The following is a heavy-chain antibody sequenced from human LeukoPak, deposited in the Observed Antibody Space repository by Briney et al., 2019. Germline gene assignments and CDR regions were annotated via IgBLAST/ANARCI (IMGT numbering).Heavy chain of an antibody. Sequence: GRSLRLSCAASGFTFRSYWMSWVRQAPGKGLEWVANIKQDGGEKYYVDSVKGRFTISRDNAKNSLYLQMNSLRAEDTAVYYCAANGGPFDFWGQGTLVTVSS. D-gene: IGHD4-23*01. CDR1: GFTFRSYW. CDR2: IKQDGGEK. CDR3: AANGGPFDF. J-gene: IGHJ4*02. V-gene: IGHV3-7*05.